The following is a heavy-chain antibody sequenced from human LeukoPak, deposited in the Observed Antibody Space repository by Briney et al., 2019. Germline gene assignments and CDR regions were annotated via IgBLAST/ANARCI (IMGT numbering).Heavy chain of an antibody. V-gene: IGHV3-33*01. CDR3: ARDRGYYHYYFDY. D-gene: IGHD3-22*01. CDR2: IWYDGNNK. Sequence: GRSLRLYCAASGFDFSSYGVHWVRQAPGKGMKWVAVIWYDGNNKYYADSVKCRFTISRDKSRNTMYLQMNSLRAEDTAVYYCARDRGYYHYYFDYWGQGTLVTVSS. J-gene: IGHJ4*02. CDR1: GFDFSSYG.